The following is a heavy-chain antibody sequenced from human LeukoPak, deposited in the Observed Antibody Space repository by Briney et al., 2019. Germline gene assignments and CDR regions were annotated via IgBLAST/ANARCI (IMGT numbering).Heavy chain of an antibody. CDR1: GYTFTGYY. J-gene: IGHJ3*02. V-gene: IGHV1-2*02. Sequence: GASVKVSCKASGYTFTGYYMHWVRQAPGQGLEWMGWINPNSGGTNYAQKFQGRVTMTRDTSISTAYMELSRLRSDDTAVYYCARDDSYYYDCSGSEAFDIWGQGTMVTVSA. D-gene: IGHD3-22*01. CDR2: INPNSGGT. CDR3: ARDDSYYYDCSGSEAFDI.